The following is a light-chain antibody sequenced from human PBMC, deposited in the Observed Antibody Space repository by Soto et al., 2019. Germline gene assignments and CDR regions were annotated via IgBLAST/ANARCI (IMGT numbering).Light chain of an antibody. Sequence: AIQLTQTPSSLSASVGDRVTITCRASQGISSFLAWYQQKPGKAPKLLIYAASSLQSGVPSRFSGSGFGTDFTLTISSLQPEDFATYYCLQDHNYPWTFGQGTKVDIK. CDR3: LQDHNYPWT. CDR1: QGISSF. CDR2: AAS. J-gene: IGKJ1*01. V-gene: IGKV1-6*01.